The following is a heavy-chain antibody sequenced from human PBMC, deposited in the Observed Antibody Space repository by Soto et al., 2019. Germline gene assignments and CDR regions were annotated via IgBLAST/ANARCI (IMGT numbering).Heavy chain of an antibody. V-gene: IGHV3-30-3*01. D-gene: IGHD2-8*01. CDR2: ILDDGASE. Sequence: QVQLVESGGGVVKPGSSLRLSCAASGFTFSRNAMHWVRQAPGKGLEWMAMILDDGASEYYADSVKGRFTISRDNSKNMLYLQMNSLRAEDTAVYYCARDPYGDYFDYWGQGTLVTVSS. CDR3: ARDPYGDYFDY. J-gene: IGHJ4*02. CDR1: GFTFSRNA.